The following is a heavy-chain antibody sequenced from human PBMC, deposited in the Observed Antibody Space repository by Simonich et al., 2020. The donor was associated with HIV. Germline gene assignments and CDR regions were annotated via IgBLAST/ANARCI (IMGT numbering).Heavy chain of an antibody. CDR2: ISWNSGSI. Sequence: EVQLVESGGGLVQPGRSLRLSCAASGFTFDDYAMHWVRQAPRKCLGGVSGISWNSGSIGYADSVKGRFTISRDNAKNSLYLQMNSLRAEDMALYYCAKDRYSSSSGSFDYWGQGTLVTVSS. J-gene: IGHJ4*02. V-gene: IGHV3-9*03. CDR1: GFTFDDYA. CDR3: AKDRYSSSSGSFDY. D-gene: IGHD6-6*01.